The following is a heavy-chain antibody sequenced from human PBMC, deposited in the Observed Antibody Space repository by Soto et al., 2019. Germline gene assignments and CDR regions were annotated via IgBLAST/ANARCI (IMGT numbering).Heavy chain of an antibody. CDR2: IYSGGST. CDR3: ARNSRYDTPTLS. CDR1: GFTVSSNY. D-gene: IGHD5-12*01. Sequence: GESLKISCAASGFTVSSNYMSWVRQAPGKGLEWVSVIYSGGSTYYADSVKGRFTISRDNSKNTLYLQMNSLRAEDTAVYYCARNSRYDTPTLSWRHAPLVTV. J-gene: IGHJ5*01. V-gene: IGHV3-66*01.